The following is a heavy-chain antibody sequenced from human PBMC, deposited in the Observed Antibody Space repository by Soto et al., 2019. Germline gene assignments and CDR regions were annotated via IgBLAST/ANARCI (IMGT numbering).Heavy chain of an antibody. Sequence: ASVKVSCKASGYTFTSYGISWVRQAPGQGLEWMGWISAYNGNTNYAQKLQGRVTITTDTSTSTAYMELSSLRSEDTAVYYCARTGIAAAGYDYWGHGTMVTVSS. D-gene: IGHD6-13*01. CDR2: ISAYNGNT. CDR3: ARTGIAAAGYDY. CDR1: GYTFTSYG. J-gene: IGHJ4*01. V-gene: IGHV1-18*04.